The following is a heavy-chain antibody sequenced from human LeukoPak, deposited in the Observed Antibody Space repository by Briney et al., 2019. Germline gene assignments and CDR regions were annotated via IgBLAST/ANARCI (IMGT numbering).Heavy chain of an antibody. V-gene: IGHV1-8*01. CDR1: GYTFTSDD. CDR2: MNPNSGNT. D-gene: IGHD1-26*01. J-gene: IGHJ4*02. Sequence: ASVKVSCKASGYTFTSDDMNWVRQATGQGLEWMGWMNPNSGNTGYAQKFQGRVTMNRNSSISTAYMELSSLRSEDTAVYYCARIFEWHGRATDDYWGQGTLVTVSS. CDR3: ARIFEWHGRATDDY.